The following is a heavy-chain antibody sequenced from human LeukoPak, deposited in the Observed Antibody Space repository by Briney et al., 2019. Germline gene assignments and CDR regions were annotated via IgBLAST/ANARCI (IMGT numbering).Heavy chain of an antibody. CDR1: GYSFTSYW. J-gene: IGHJ3*02. CDR2: IYPGDSDT. CDR3: ARQGRIVVVTTTHDAFDI. Sequence: GESLKISGKGSGYSFTSYWIGWVRQMPGKGLEWMGIIYPGDSDTRYSPSFQGQVTISVDKSISTAYLQWSSLKASDTAMYYCARQGRIVVVTTTHDAFDIWGQGTMVTVSS. D-gene: IGHD2-21*02. V-gene: IGHV5-51*01.